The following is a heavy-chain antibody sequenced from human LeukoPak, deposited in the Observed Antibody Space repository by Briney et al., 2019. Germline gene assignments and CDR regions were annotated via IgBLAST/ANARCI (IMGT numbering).Heavy chain of an antibody. Sequence: GGSLRLSCAASGVTFSSYAMSWVRQAPGKGLEWVSAISGSGGSTYYADSVKGRFTISRDNSKNTLYLQMNSLRAEDTAVYYCAQGSLRRGDYYWGQGTLVTVSS. D-gene: IGHD3-16*01. CDR3: AQGSLRRGDYY. CDR2: ISGSGGST. J-gene: IGHJ4*02. CDR1: GVTFSSYA. V-gene: IGHV3-23*01.